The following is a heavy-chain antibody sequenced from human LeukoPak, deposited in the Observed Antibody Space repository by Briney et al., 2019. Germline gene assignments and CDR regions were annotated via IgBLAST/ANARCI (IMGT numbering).Heavy chain of an antibody. CDR2: ISWNSGGI. CDR3: AKAKKGDYYDSSGLHY. V-gene: IGHV3-9*01. J-gene: IGHJ4*02. CDR1: GFTFDDYA. Sequence: GGSLRLSCAAPGFTFDDYAMHWVRQAPGKGLEWVSGISWNSGGIGYADSVKGRFTISRDNAKNSLYLQMNSLRAEDTALYYCAKAKKGDYYDSSGLHYWGQGTLVTVSS. D-gene: IGHD3-22*01.